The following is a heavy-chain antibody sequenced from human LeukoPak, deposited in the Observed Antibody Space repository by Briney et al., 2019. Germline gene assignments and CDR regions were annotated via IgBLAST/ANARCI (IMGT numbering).Heavy chain of an antibody. D-gene: IGHD3-22*01. V-gene: IGHV3-15*01. J-gene: IGHJ4*02. CDR2: IKSKTDGGTT. CDR1: GFTFSNAW. Sequence: GGSLRLSCAASGFTFSNAWMSWVRQAPGKGLEWVGRIKSKTDGGTTDYAAPVKGRYTISRDDSKDTLYLQMNSLKTEDTAVYYCTTARVIDSSGYQSVTDYWGRGTLVTVSS. CDR3: TTARVIDSSGYQSVTDY.